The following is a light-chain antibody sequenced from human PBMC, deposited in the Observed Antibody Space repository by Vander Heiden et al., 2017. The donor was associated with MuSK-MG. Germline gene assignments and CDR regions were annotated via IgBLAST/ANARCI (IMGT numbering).Light chain of an antibody. CDR2: GNN. V-gene: IGLV1-40*01. J-gene: IGLJ3*02. CDR3: QSFDRSLSGSV. CDR1: SSNIGAGYA. Sequence: QSVLTQPPSVSGAPGQRVTIPCTGSSSNIGAGYAVYGYQRLPGTAPKVLIYGNNNRPPGVPDRFSGSKSGTSASLAITGLQAEDEADYYCQSFDRSLSGSVFGGGTKLTVL.